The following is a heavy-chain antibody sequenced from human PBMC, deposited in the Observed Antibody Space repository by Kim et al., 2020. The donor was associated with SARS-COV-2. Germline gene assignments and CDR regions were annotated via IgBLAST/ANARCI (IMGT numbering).Heavy chain of an antibody. D-gene: IGHD4-4*01. J-gene: IGHJ4*02. CDR2: ISGSGGST. CDR1: GFTFSSHA. V-gene: IGHV3-23*01. CDR3: AKDRGGYSNYRTDY. Sequence: GGSLRLSCAASGFTFSSHAMSWVRQAPGKGLEWVSAISGSGGSTYYADSVKGRFTISRDNSKNTLYLQMNSLRAEDTAVYYCAKDRGGYSNYRTDYWGQRTLVTVSS.